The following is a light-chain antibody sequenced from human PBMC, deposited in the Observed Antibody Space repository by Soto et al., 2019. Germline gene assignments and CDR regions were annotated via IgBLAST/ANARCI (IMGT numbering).Light chain of an antibody. Sequence: QSVLTQPPSVPGAPGQRVTISCTGSSSNIGAGYDVHWYQQLPGTAPKLLIYGNSNRPSGVPDRFSGSKSGTSASLAITGLQAEDEADYYCQSYDSSLEVFGTGTKVTVL. CDR1: SSNIGAGYD. J-gene: IGLJ1*01. V-gene: IGLV1-40*01. CDR3: QSYDSSLEV. CDR2: GNS.